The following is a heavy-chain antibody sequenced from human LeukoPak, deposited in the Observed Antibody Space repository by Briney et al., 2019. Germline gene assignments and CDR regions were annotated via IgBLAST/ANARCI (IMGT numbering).Heavy chain of an antibody. CDR3: ARAQSVVAATGDFDY. D-gene: IGHD2-15*01. CDR2: INPTGGSA. Sequence: ASVKVSCKTSGYTFTDFSIHWVRQAPGQGLEWMGIINPTGGSAGFAQKFQGRVTMTRDMSTSTFYMELSSLRSEDTAVYFCARAQSVVAATGDFDYWGQGTLVTVSS. CDR1: GYTFTDFS. J-gene: IGHJ4*02. V-gene: IGHV1-46*01.